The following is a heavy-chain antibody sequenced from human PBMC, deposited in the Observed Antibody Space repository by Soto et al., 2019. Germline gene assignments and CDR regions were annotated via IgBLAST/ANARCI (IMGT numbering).Heavy chain of an antibody. CDR2: VSAYNGAT. V-gene: IGHV1-18*01. D-gene: IGHD5-12*01. Sequence: QVQLVQSAAEVKRPGASVKVSCRASGDTFSTYSFTWVRQAPGRGPEWMGWVSAYNGATYLAQKFQDRLTVTTETSTGTAYMELRSLRSDDTAVYYCARVQITPSGSRRFDPWGQGTRVTVSS. J-gene: IGHJ5*02. CDR3: ARVQITPSGSRRFDP. CDR1: GDTFSTYS.